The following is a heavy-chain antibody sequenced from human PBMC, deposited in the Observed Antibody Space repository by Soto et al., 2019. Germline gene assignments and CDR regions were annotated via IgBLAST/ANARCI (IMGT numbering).Heavy chain of an antibody. CDR1: GGSISSSGDY. J-gene: IGHJ4*02. Sequence: QVQLQESGPGLVKSSQTLSLTCTVSGGSISSSGDYWTWIRQHPGKGLEWIGYSRYSGSTFYNPSLQGRVIILGDMSKIHFSLKLTCVTAADTAIYYCSRGELWWDSWGRGALGSVSS. CDR2: SRYSGST. D-gene: IGHD2-21*01. V-gene: IGHV4-31*03. CDR3: SRGELWWDS.